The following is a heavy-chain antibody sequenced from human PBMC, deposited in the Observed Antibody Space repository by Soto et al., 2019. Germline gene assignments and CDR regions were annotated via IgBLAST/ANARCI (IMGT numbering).Heavy chain of an antibody. V-gene: IGHV3-23*01. CDR3: AKDRIAAAGVDLFDY. CDR1: GLTFSSYA. Sequence: GGSLRLSCAASGLTFSSYAMSWVRQAPGKGLEWVSAISGSGGSTYYADSVKGRFTISRDNSKNTLYLQMNSLRAEDTAVYYCAKDRIAAAGVDLFDYWGQGTLVTVSS. CDR2: ISGSGGST. D-gene: IGHD6-13*01. J-gene: IGHJ4*02.